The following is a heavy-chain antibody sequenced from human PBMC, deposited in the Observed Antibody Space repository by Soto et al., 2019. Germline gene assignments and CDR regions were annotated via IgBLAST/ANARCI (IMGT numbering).Heavy chain of an antibody. D-gene: IGHD3-22*01. CDR2: IWYDGSNK. CDR1: GFTFSSYC. J-gene: IGHJ4*02. Sequence: GGSLRLSCTASGFTFSSYCMHWVCQAPGKGLEWVAVIWYDGSNKYYADSVKGRFTISRDNSKNTLYLQMNSLRAEDTAVYYCAKRLNHYDSSGYPFDYWGQGTLVTVSS. V-gene: IGHV3-33*06. CDR3: AKRLNHYDSSGYPFDY.